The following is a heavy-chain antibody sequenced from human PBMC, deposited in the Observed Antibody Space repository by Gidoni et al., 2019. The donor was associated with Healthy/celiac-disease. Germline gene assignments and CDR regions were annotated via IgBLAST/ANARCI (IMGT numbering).Heavy chain of an antibody. V-gene: IGHV3-23*01. CDR1: GFTFSSYA. CDR2: ISGSGGST. CDR3: AKIEGYSYTSHYYYGMDV. D-gene: IGHD5-18*01. Sequence: EVQLLESGGGLVQPGGSLRLSCAASGFTFSSYAMSWVRQAPGKGLEWVSAISGSGGSTYYADSVKGRFTISRDNSKNTLYLQMNSLRAEDTAVYYCAKIEGYSYTSHYYYGMDVWGQGTTVTVSS. J-gene: IGHJ6*02.